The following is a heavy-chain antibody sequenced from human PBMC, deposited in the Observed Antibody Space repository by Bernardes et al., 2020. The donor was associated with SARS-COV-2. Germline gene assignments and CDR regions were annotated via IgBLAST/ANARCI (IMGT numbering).Heavy chain of an antibody. CDR2: IKQDGSEK. CDR3: ASPYGDGYWYFDL. CDR1: GFTFSSYW. Sequence: GGSLRLSCAASGFTFSSYWMSWVRQAPGKGLEWVANIKQDGSEKYYVDSVKGRFTISRDNAKNSLYLQMNSLRAEDTAVYYCASPYGDGYWYFDLWGRGTLVTVSS. J-gene: IGHJ2*01. V-gene: IGHV3-7*01. D-gene: IGHD4-17*01.